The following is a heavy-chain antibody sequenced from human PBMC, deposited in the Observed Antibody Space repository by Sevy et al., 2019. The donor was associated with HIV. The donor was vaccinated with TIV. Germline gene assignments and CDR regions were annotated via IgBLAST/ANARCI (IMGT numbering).Heavy chain of an antibody. J-gene: IGHJ6*02. Sequence: GGSLRLSCAASGFTFSSYGMHWVRQAPGKGLEWVAVIWYDGSKKYYVDSVKGRFTISRDNSKNTLYLQMNSLRAEDTAVYYCAITYLSPVAATGDYYYYGMDVWGQGTTVTVSS. V-gene: IGHV3-33*03. CDR2: IWYDGSKK. CDR3: AITYLSPVAATGDYYYYGMDV. D-gene: IGHD6-19*01. CDR1: GFTFSSYG.